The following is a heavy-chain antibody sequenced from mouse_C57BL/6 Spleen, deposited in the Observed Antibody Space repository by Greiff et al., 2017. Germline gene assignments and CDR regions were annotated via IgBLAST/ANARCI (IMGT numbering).Heavy chain of an antibody. J-gene: IGHJ3*01. D-gene: IGHD1-1*01. V-gene: IGHV1-50*01. CDR2: IDPSDSYT. CDR3: ARRNLYYGSSPWFAY. Sequence: QVHVKQPGAELVKPGASVKLSCKASGYTFTSYWMQWVKQRPGQGLEWIGEIDPSDSYTNYNQKFKGKATLTVDTSSSTAYMQLSSLTSEDSAVYYCARRNLYYGSSPWFAYWGQGTLVTVSA. CDR1: GYTFTSYW.